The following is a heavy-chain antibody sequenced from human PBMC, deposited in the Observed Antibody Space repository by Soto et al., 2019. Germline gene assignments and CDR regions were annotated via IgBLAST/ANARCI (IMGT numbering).Heavy chain of an antibody. CDR2: IYPGDSDT. CDR3: ATQGPYYYNGMDV. V-gene: IGHV5-51*01. Sequence: PGESLKISCKGSGYSFTSYWIGWVRRMPGKGLGWMGIIYPGDSDTRYSPSFQGQVTISADKSISTAYLQWSSLKASDTAIYYCATQGPYYYNGMDVWGQGTTVTVSS. CDR1: GYSFTSYW. J-gene: IGHJ6*02.